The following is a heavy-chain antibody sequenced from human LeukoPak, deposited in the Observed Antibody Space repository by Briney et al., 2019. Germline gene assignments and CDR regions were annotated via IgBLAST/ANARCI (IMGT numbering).Heavy chain of an antibody. CDR3: ARGRYDSSGYQRAFDI. CDR1: GYTFTGYY. V-gene: IGHV1-2*06. J-gene: IGHJ3*02. Sequence: ASVKVSYKASGYTFTGYYMHWVRQAPGQGLEWMGRINPNSGGTNYAQKFQGRVTMTRDTSISTAYMELSRLRSDDTAVYYCARGRYDSSGYQRAFDIWGQGTMVTVSS. D-gene: IGHD3-22*01. CDR2: INPNSGGT.